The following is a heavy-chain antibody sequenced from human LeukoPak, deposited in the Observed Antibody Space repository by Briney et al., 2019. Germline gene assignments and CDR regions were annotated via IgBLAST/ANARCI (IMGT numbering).Heavy chain of an antibody. J-gene: IGHJ4*02. D-gene: IGHD5-24*01. CDR2: ISGSGGST. CDR1: GFTFSSYA. Sequence: GGSLRLSCAASGFTFSSYAMSWVRQAPGKGLEWVSAISGSGGSTYYADSVKGRFTISRDNSENTLYLQMNSLRAEDTAVYYCAKVPRDGYNYYFDYWGQGTLVTVSS. CDR3: AKVPRDGYNYYFDY. V-gene: IGHV3-23*01.